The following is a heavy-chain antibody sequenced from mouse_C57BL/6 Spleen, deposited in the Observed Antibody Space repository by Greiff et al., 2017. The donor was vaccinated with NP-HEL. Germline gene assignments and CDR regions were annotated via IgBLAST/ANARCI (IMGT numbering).Heavy chain of an antibody. Sequence: EVQGVESGGGLVKPGGSLKLSCAASGFTFSDYGMHWVRQAPEKGLEWVAYISSGSSTIYYADTVKGRFTISRDNAKNTLFLQMTSLRSEDTAMYYCARRAYYGSSHWYFDVWGTGTTVTVSA. CDR3: ARRAYYGSSHWYFDV. J-gene: IGHJ1*03. CDR2: ISSGSSTI. D-gene: IGHD1-1*01. CDR1: GFTFSDYG. V-gene: IGHV5-17*01.